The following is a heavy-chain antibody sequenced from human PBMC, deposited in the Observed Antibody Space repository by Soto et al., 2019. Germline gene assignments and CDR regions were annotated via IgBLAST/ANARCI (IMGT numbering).Heavy chain of an antibody. CDR1: GGSISSSSYY. J-gene: IGHJ6*02. V-gene: IGHV4-39*01. CDR3: ARQVMTTVTTLRYYYYYGMDV. D-gene: IGHD4-4*01. Sequence: SLTCTVSGGSISSSSYYWGWIRQPPGKGLEWIGSIYYSGSTYYNPSLKSRVTISVDTSKNQFSLKLSSVTAADTAVYYCARQVMTTVTTLRYYYYYGMDVWGQGTTVTVSS. CDR2: IYYSGST.